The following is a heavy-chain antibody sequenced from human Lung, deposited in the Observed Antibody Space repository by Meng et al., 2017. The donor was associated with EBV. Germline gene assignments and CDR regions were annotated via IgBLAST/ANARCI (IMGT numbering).Heavy chain of an antibody. CDR1: GGSFSGYY. J-gene: IGHJ1*01. Sequence: QVQLQQWGAGLLKPSETLSLTGAVYGGSFSGYYWSWIRQPPGKGLEWIGYIYHSGSTYYNPSLKSRVTISVDRSKNQFSLKLSSVTAADTAVYHCLRGSGGSVWGQGTLVTVSS. D-gene: IGHD3-10*01. V-gene: IGHV4-34*01. CDR2: IYHSGST. CDR3: LRGSGGSV.